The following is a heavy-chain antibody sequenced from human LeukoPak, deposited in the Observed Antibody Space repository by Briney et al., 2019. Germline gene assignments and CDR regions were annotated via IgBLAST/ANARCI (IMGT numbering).Heavy chain of an antibody. V-gene: IGHV3-23*01. Sequence: GGSLRLSCASSGFTVSSNYMNWVRQAPGKGLEWVSAISGSGGSTYYADSVKGRFTISRDNSKNTLYLQMNSLRAEDTAVYYCAKVSSTSPAGAFDYWGQGTLVTVSS. J-gene: IGHJ4*02. CDR1: GFTVSSNY. D-gene: IGHD2-2*01. CDR2: ISGSGGST. CDR3: AKVSSTSPAGAFDY.